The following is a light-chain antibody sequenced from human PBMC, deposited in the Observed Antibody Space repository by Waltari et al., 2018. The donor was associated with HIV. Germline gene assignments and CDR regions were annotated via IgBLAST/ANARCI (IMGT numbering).Light chain of an antibody. CDR3: STWDYSLSAYV. CDR2: GDA. V-gene: IGLV1-36*01. J-gene: IGLJ1*01. Sequence: QSALTQEASVSGTVGQKVTLSCTGNSNNIGSYAVGWYQQISHGSPKAVMLGDALPSGSPGRFSGSKSGTTASLVISGLQPEDEADYYCSTWDYSLSAYVFGAGTKVTVL. CDR1: SNNIGSYA.